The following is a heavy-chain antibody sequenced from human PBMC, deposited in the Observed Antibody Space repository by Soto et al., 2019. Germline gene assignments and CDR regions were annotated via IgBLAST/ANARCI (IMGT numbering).Heavy chain of an antibody. J-gene: IGHJ4*02. V-gene: IGHV4-34*01. D-gene: IGHD3-16*01. CDR3: ARAGGSYFDY. CDR1: GGSFIGYY. CDR2: INHSGST. Sequence: PSETLSLTCAVYGGSFIGYYWSLIRQPPGKGLEWIGEINHSGSTNYNPSLKSRVTISVDTSKNQFSLKLSSVTAADTAVYYCARAGGSYFDYWGQGTLVTVSS.